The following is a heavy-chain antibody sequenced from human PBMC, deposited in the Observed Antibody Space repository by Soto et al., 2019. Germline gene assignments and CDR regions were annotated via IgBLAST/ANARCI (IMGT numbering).Heavy chain of an antibody. CDR3: ARVYCSGGSCYEFYC. D-gene: IGHD2-15*01. V-gene: IGHV4-59*12. J-gene: IGHJ4*02. Sequence: SETLSLTCTVSGGSISSYYWSWIRQPPGKGLEWIGYIYYSGSTNYNPSLKSRVTISVDTSKNQFSLKLSSVTAADTAVYYCARVYCSGGSCYEFYCCGQGTLVPVSS. CDR2: IYYSGST. CDR1: GGSISSYY.